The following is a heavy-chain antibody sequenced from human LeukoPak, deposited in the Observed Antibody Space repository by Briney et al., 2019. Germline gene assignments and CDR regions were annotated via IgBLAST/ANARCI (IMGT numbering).Heavy chain of an antibody. J-gene: IGHJ3*01. Sequence: SETLSLTCTVSGGSISSFYWDWIRQPPGKGLEWVGYVFYSGNTNYNPSLGSRVTISEDTSKNQFSLNLNSLTAADTAVYYCARGLPGRDAFDVWGQGTVVTVSS. CDR2: VFYSGNT. V-gene: IGHV4-59*13. CDR3: ARGLPGRDAFDV. CDR1: GGSISSFY. D-gene: IGHD3-16*01.